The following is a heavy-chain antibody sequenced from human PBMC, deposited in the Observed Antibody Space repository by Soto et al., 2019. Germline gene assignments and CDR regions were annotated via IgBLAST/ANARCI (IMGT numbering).Heavy chain of an antibody. Sequence: GGSLRLSWAASGFTVRSYAMMWVRQSPGKGLEGVSGITGGGGGTYYADSVTGRFTISRANSKNTLYLQMNSLRAGDTALDFCTDLPPTGFDPRCQRTLVTVSS. CDR3: TDLPPTGFDP. CDR1: GFTVRSYA. CDR2: ITGGGGGT. D-gene: IGHD2-8*02. J-gene: IGHJ5*01. V-gene: IGHV3-23*01.